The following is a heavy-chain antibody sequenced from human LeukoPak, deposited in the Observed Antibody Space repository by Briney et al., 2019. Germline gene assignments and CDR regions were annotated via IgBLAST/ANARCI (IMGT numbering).Heavy chain of an antibody. Sequence: GGSLRLSCAASGFTFSSYGMHWVRQAPGKGLEWVAFIRYDGSNKYYADSVKGRFTISGDNPKNTLYLRMNSLRAEDTAVYYCAKDPHPYYDVLTGSHYFDYWGQGTLVTVSS. CDR2: IRYDGSNK. CDR3: AKDPHPYYDVLTGSHYFDY. CDR1: GFTFSSYG. D-gene: IGHD3-9*01. J-gene: IGHJ4*02. V-gene: IGHV3-30*02.